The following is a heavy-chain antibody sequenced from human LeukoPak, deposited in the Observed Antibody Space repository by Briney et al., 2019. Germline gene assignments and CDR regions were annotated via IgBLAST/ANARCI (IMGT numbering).Heavy chain of an antibody. CDR2: IIPIFGTA. CDR3: ARGGDYGDYTAYY. D-gene: IGHD4-17*01. CDR1: GYTFTDYY. V-gene: IGHV1-69*13. Sequence: SVKVSCKASGYTFTDYYIHRVRQAPGQGLEWMGGIIPIFGTANYAQKFQGRVTITADESTSTAYMELSSLRSEDTAVYYCARGGDYGDYTAYYWGQGTLVTVSS. J-gene: IGHJ4*02.